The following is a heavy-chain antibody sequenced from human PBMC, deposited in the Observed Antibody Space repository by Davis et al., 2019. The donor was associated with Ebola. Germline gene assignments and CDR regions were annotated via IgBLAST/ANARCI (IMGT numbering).Heavy chain of an antibody. CDR1: GFTFDDYA. Sequence: SLKISCAASGFTFDDYAMHWVRQAPGKGLEWVSGISWNSGSIGYADSVKGRFTISRDNAKNSLYLQMNSLRAEDTAVYYCARDQKITTPYYYYYYMDVWGKGTTVTVSS. CDR2: ISWNSGSI. CDR3: ARDQKITTPYYYYYYMDV. D-gene: IGHD4-11*01. J-gene: IGHJ6*03. V-gene: IGHV3-9*01.